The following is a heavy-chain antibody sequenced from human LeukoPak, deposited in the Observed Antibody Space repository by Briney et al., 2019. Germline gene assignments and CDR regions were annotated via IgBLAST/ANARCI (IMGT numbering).Heavy chain of an antibody. Sequence: ASVKVSCKASGGTFSSYAISWVRQAPGQGLEWMGGIIPIFGTTNYAQKFQGRVTITADKSTSTAYMELSSLRSEDTAVYYCARGELWFGELPKSLDYWGQGTLVTVSS. CDR3: ARGELWFGELPKSLDY. V-gene: IGHV1-69*06. D-gene: IGHD3-10*01. CDR1: GGTFSSYA. CDR2: IIPIFGTT. J-gene: IGHJ4*02.